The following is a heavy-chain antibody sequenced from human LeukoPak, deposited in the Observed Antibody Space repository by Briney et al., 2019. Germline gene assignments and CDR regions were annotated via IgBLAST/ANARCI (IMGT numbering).Heavy chain of an antibody. CDR3: ARDRGERYYDSSGYSVDY. CDR1: GFTFSSYW. J-gene: IGHJ4*02. V-gene: IGHV3-7*01. CDR2: IKQDGSEK. D-gene: IGHD3-22*01. Sequence: GGSLRLSCAASGFTFSSYWMSWVRQAPGKGPEWVANIKQDGSEKYYVESVKGRVTICRDNAKHSLYMQMNSLRAEDTAMYYCARDRGERYYDSSGYSVDYWGQGTLVTVSS.